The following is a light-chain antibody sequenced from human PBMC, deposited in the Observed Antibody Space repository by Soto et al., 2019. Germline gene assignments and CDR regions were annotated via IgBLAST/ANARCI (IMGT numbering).Light chain of an antibody. CDR3: QQYGSSPPT. J-gene: IGKJ2*01. CDR2: GAS. V-gene: IGKV3-20*01. Sequence: EIVLTQSPGTLSLSPGERATLSCRASQSVSSSYLAGYQQKPGQAPRLLIYGASSRATGIPVRFSGSGSGTDFTLTISRLEPEDFAVYDCQQYGSSPPTFGQGTKLEIK. CDR1: QSVSSSY.